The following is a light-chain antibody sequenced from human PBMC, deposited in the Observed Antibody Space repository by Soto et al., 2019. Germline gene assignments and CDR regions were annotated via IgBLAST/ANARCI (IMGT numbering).Light chain of an antibody. J-gene: IGKJ1*01. CDR3: EQYGGSPQT. V-gene: IGKV3-20*01. CDR2: GAS. CDR1: QSVRNY. Sequence: EIVLTQSPGTLSLSPGERATLSCRASQSVRNYLAWYQQKPGQAPRLLIYGASRRATVIPDRFSGSGSGTDFTLTISRLEPEDFSVYYCEQYGGSPQTFGQWTNVEIK.